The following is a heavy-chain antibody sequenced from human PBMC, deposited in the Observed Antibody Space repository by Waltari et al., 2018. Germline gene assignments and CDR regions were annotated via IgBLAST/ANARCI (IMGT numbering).Heavy chain of an antibody. J-gene: IGHJ4*02. CDR1: GFTFSSYA. V-gene: IGHV3-30-3*01. D-gene: IGHD2-15*01. CDR3: ARAADCSGGSCFIPDY. CDR2: RSDDGSNK. Sequence: QVQLVESGGGVVQPGRSLRLSCAASGFTFSSYAMHWVRQAPGKGLEGVAVRSDDGSNKYYADSVKGRFTISRDNSKNTLYLQMNSLRAEDTAVYYCARAADCSGGSCFIPDYWGQGTLVTVSS.